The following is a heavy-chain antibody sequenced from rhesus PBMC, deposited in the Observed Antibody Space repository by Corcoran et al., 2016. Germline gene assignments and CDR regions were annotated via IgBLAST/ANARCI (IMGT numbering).Heavy chain of an antibody. D-gene: IGHD3-9*01. CDR2: INGYSGST. V-gene: IGHV4-80*01. CDR1: GGSFRSYW. J-gene: IGHJ5-1*01. Sequence: QVQLQESGPGLVQPSETLSLTCAVSGGSFRSYWLNWIRQPPGKGLEWIGEINGYSGSTNYNPSLQSRVTISMDVSKNQFSLRLTSVTAADTAVYYCTSPVRYRFDVWGPGVLVSVSS. CDR3: TSPVRYRFDV.